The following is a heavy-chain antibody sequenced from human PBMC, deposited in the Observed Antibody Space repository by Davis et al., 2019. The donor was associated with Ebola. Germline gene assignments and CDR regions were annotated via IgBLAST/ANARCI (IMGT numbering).Heavy chain of an antibody. D-gene: IGHD4-17*01. CDR1: GFTFSGSA. J-gene: IGHJ4*02. CDR2: IRSKVNSYAT. CDR3: TSTYGDYGDY. V-gene: IGHV3-73*01. Sequence: GESLKISCAASGFTFSGSAMHWVRQASGKGLEWVGRIRSKVNSYATAYAASVKGRFTISRDDSKNTAYLQMNSLKTEDTAVYYCTSTYGDYGDYWGQGTLVTVSS.